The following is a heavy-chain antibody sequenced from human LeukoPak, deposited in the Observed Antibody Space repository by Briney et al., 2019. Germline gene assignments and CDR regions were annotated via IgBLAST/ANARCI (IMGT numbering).Heavy chain of an antibody. J-gene: IGHJ2*01. CDR1: GFTFSSYW. CDR2: IYYSGTT. D-gene: IGHD4-17*01. CDR3: ARLLSTVYWYFDL. V-gene: IGHV4-39*07. Sequence: GSLRLSCAASGFTFSSYWMSWVRQAPGKGLEWIGSIYYSGTTYYNPSLKSRVTISVDTSTNQFSLNLSSVTAADTAVYYCARLLSTVYWYFDLWGRGTLVTVSS.